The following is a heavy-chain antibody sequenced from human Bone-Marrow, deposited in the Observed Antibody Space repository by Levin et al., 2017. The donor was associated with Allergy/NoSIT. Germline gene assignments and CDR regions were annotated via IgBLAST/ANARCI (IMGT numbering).Heavy chain of an antibody. CDR2: IYYSGST. CDR1: GGSISSGGYY. V-gene: IGHV4-31*03. J-gene: IGHJ4*02. Sequence: PSETLSLTCTVSGGSISSGGYYWSWIRQHPGKGLEWIGYIYYSGSTYYNPSLKSRVTISVDTSKNQFSLKLSSVTAADTAVYYCARAPGVLYYYGSGSYWGDYFDYWGQGTLVTVSS. D-gene: IGHD3-10*01. CDR3: ARAPGVLYYYGSGSYWGDYFDY.